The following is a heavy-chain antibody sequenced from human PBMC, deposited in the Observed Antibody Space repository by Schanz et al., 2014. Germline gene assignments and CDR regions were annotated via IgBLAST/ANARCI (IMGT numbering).Heavy chain of an antibody. CDR3: AKDPSHGDYDYYFDY. D-gene: IGHD3-22*01. V-gene: IGHV3-23*01. CDR1: GFTISSYS. J-gene: IGHJ4*02. CDR2: ISGSGGST. Sequence: EVQLLESGGGLVQPGGSLRLSCAASGFTISSYSMNWVRQAPGKGLEWVSGISGSGGSTYYADSVKGRFTISRDNSKNTLYLQMNSLRAEDTAVYYCAKDPSHGDYDYYFDYWGQGTLVTVSS.